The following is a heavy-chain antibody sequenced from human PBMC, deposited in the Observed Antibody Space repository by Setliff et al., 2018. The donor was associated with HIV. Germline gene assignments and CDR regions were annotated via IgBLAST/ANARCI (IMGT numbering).Heavy chain of an antibody. J-gene: IGHJ3*02. CDR2: IDHSGNI. Sequence: PSETLSLTCGVYGGSFSGFYWTWIRQPPGKGLEWIGQIDHSGNIHYNVSLKSRVTISVDTSKNQFSLKLTSVTAADTALYYCARKGLRVIQLERRRSAFGIWGQGTMVTVSS. CDR1: GGSFSGFY. D-gene: IGHD1-1*01. CDR3: ARKGLRVIQLERRRSAFGI. V-gene: IGHV4-34*01.